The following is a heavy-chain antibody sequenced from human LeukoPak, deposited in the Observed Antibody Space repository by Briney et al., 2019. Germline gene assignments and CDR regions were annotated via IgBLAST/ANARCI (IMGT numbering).Heavy chain of an antibody. J-gene: IGHJ4*02. CDR2: IYYSGST. Sequence: SETLSLTCTVSGGSISSSSYYWGWIRKPPGKGLEWIGSIYYSGSTYYNPSLKSRVTISIDTSKNQFSLKVSSVNAADTAVYYCSSTHCTNGVCFMDYWGQGTLVTVSS. CDR3: SSTHCTNGVCFMDY. D-gene: IGHD2-8*01. V-gene: IGHV4-39*01. CDR1: GGSISSSSYY.